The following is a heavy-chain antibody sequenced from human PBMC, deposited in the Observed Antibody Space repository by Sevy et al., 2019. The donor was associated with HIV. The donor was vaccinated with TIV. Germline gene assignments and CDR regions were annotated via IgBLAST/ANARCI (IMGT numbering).Heavy chain of an antibody. CDR2: LSSGCGEI. CDR1: GFTFSKYS. CDR3: AREGCTKPHDY. D-gene: IGHD2-8*01. J-gene: IGHJ4*02. V-gene: IGHV3-23*01. Sequence: GGSLRLSCAASGFTFSKYSMSWVRQPPGKGLEWVSTLSSGCGEIIYADSVKGRFTISRDNSKSSVYLQMNNLRAEDTAVYYCAREGCTKPHDYWGQGTLVTVSS.